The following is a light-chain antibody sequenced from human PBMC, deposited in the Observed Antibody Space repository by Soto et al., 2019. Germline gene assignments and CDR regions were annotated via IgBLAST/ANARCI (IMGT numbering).Light chain of an antibody. Sequence: QSALTQPPSASGSPGQSVTISCTGTSSDVGGYNYVSWFQQHPGKAPKLIIYEVTERPSGVSSRFSGSKSGNTASLTISGLQAEDEADYYYCSYSDTNTYVFGSGTKLTVL. CDR2: EVT. J-gene: IGLJ6*01. CDR1: SSDVGGYNY. V-gene: IGLV2-8*01. CDR3: CSYSDTNTYV.